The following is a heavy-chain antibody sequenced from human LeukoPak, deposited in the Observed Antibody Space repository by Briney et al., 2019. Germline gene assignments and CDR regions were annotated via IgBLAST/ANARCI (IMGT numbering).Heavy chain of an antibody. CDR3: ATDQYSSSSGRFDP. D-gene: IGHD6-6*01. Sequence: ASVKVSCKASGYTFTSYGISWVRQAPGQGLEWMGWMNPNSGDTKYAQKFQGRVTMTRDTSITTAYMELSRLRSDDTAVYYCATDQYSSSSGRFDPWGQGSLVTVSS. V-gene: IGHV1-2*02. CDR2: MNPNSGDT. J-gene: IGHJ5*02. CDR1: GYTFTSYG.